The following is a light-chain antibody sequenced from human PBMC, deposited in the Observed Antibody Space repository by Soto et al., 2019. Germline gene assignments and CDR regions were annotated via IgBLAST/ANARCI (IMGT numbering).Light chain of an antibody. CDR3: QQYDNWHRT. CDR1: QSVSSY. J-gene: IGKJ1*01. Sequence: SVTITYLASQSVSSYLDWYQQQPGWAPRLLIYAASIRQTGIPCRFSGSGSGTDFTLTICSLQPEDFAVYYCQQYDNWHRTFGQGTKVDIK. V-gene: IGKV3-15*01. CDR2: AAS.